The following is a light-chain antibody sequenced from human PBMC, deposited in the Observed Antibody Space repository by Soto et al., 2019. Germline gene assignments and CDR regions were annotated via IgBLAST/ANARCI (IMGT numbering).Light chain of an antibody. Sequence: EIVMTQSPTTLSVSPGRRSTLACRASQRVSRNLAWYQQKPGQAPRLLXYDASTRATGIPDRFSGSGSETEFTLTISSLQSEDYAIYYCQQYNNWPPWTFGQGTKVDIK. CDR2: DAS. J-gene: IGKJ1*01. CDR1: QRVSRN. CDR3: QQYNNWPPWT. V-gene: IGKV3-15*01.